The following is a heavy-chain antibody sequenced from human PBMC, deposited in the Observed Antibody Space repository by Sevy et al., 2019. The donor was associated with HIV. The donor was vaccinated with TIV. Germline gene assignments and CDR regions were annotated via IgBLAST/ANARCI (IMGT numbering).Heavy chain of an antibody. CDR2: IIPIFGTA. V-gene: IGHV1-69*13. Sequence: ASVKVSCKASGGTFSSYAISWVRQAPGQGLEWMGGIIPIFGTANYAQKFQCRVTITADESTSTAYMELSSLRSEDTAVYYCAIYYDSSGTRGRYYFDYWGQGTLVTVSS. CDR1: GGTFSSYA. J-gene: IGHJ4*02. D-gene: IGHD3-22*01. CDR3: AIYYDSSGTRGRYYFDY.